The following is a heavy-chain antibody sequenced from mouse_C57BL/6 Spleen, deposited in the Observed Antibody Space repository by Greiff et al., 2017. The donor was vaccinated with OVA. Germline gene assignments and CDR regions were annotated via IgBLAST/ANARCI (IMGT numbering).Heavy chain of an antibody. Sequence: QLQQSGPELVKPGASVKISCTASGYSFTDYNMNWVKQSNGKSLEWIGVINPNYGTTSYNQKFKGKATLTVDQSSSTAYMQLNSLTSEDSAVYYCCAHNYAHDGRYYFDYWGQGTTLTVSS. CDR2: INPNYGTT. V-gene: IGHV1-39*01. CDR3: CAHNYAHDGRYYFDY. D-gene: IGHD1-1*02. J-gene: IGHJ2*01. CDR1: GYSFTDYN.